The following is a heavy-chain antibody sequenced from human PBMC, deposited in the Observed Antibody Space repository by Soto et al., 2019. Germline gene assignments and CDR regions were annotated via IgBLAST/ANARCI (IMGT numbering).Heavy chain of an antibody. V-gene: IGHV3-9*01. CDR1: GFTFDDYA. CDR3: AKAPSWYGDWYFDL. J-gene: IGHJ2*01. D-gene: IGHD6-13*01. CDR2: ISWNSGSI. Sequence: EVQLVESGGGLVQPGRSLRLSCAASGFTFDDYAMHWVRQAPGKGLEWVSGISWNSGSIGYADSVKGRFTISRDNAKNSLYLQMNSLRAEDTVSYYCAKAPSWYGDWYFDLWGRGTLVTVSS.